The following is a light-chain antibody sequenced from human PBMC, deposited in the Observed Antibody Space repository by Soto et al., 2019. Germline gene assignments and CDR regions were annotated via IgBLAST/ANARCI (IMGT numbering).Light chain of an antibody. J-gene: IGLJ1*01. CDR2: EVS. CDR3: SSYTSSVLYV. V-gene: IGLV2-14*01. Sequence: QSVLTQPASVSGSPGQSITISCTGTSSDVGNYNYVSWYQQHPGKAPKLMLYEVSARPSGVSNRFSGSKSGNTASLTISGLQAEDEADYYCSSYTSSVLYVFGTGTKLTVL. CDR1: SSDVGNYNY.